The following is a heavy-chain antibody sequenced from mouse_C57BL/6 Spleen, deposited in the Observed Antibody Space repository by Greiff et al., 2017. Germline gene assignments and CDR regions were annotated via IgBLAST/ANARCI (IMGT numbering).Heavy chain of an antibody. CDR1: GYAFSSSW. Sequence: QVQLQQSGPELVKPGASVKISCKASGYAFSSSWMNWVKQRPGKGLEWIGRIYPGDGDTNYNGKFKGKATLTADKSSSTAYMQLSSLTSEDSAVYFCARVGYGNYSYAMDTRGQGDSVTVSS. CDR2: IYPGDGDT. J-gene: IGHJ4*01. V-gene: IGHV1-82*01. D-gene: IGHD2-10*02. CDR3: ARVGYGNYSYAMDT.